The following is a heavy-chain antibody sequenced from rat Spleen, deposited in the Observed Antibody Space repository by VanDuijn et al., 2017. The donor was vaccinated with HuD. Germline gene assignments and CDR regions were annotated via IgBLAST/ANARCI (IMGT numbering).Heavy chain of an antibody. Sequence: EVQLVESGGGLVQPGNSLKLSCAASGFTFSDYAMAWVRQSPKKGLEWVATIIYDGSSTYYRDSVKGRFTISRDNAKSTLYLQMDSLRSEDTATYYCATRDRYNSFDYWGQGVMVTVSS. V-gene: IGHV5S10*01. D-gene: IGHD1-5*01. CDR2: IIYDGSST. J-gene: IGHJ2*01. CDR3: ATRDRYNSFDY. CDR1: GFTFSDYA.